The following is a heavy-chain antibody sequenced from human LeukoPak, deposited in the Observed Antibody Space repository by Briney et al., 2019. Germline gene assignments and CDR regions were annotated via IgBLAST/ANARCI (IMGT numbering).Heavy chain of an antibody. V-gene: IGHV3-23*01. CDR1: GFTFSLFA. CDR3: AKMKGRLLPKCYLVV. J-gene: IGHJ6*01. D-gene: IGHD2/OR15-2a*01. Sequence: GGSLRLSCAASGFTFSLFAMSGVRRTPGKGVECVSGIRGSGDDTLYADSVQGRFTISRDKSKNTLYLEMNRLRAEDTDIYYCAKMKGRLLPKCYLVVWGQGTTVTVSS. CDR2: IRGSGDDT.